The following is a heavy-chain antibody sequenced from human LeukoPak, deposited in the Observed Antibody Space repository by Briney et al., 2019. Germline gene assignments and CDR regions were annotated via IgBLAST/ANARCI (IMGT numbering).Heavy chain of an antibody. D-gene: IGHD1-26*01. CDR3: AKPQDPWELLPMLDY. Sequence: GGSLRLSCAASGFTFNSYSMNWFRQAPGKGLEWVSSVSSSSRFIYYADSVKGRFTISRDNAKNSLYLQMTSLRAEDTAVYYCAKPQDPWELLPMLDYWGQGTLVTVSS. CDR1: GFTFNSYS. CDR2: VSSSSRFI. J-gene: IGHJ4*02. V-gene: IGHV3-21*04.